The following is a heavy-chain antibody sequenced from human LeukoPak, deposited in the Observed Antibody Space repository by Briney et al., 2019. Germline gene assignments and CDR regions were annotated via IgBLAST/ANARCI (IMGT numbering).Heavy chain of an antibody. D-gene: IGHD4-11*01. CDR3: ARITVGENWFDP. CDR1: GFSLSTSGMC. V-gene: IGHV2-70*01. Sequence: ESGPALVKPTQTLTLTCTFSGFSLSTSGMCVSWIRQPPGKALEWLALIGWDDDKYYSTALKTRLTISKDTSKNQVVLTMTNMDPVDTATYYCARITVGENWFDPWGQGTLVTVAS. CDR2: IGWDDDK. J-gene: IGHJ5*02.